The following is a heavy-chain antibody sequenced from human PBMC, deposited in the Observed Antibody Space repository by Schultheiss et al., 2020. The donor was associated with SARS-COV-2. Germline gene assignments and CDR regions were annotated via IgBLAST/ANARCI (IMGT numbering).Heavy chain of an antibody. D-gene: IGHD4-11*01. CDR3: ARYVYSDYFDY. Sequence: GGSLRLSCAASGFTFSSYAMHWVRQAPGKGLEWVAKKKQDGGERYFVDSVEGRFTISRDNAKNSLYLQMSSLRGEDTAVYYCARYVYSDYFDYWGQGTLVTVSS. J-gene: IGHJ4*02. CDR1: GFTFSSYA. V-gene: IGHV3-7*03. CDR2: KKQDGGER.